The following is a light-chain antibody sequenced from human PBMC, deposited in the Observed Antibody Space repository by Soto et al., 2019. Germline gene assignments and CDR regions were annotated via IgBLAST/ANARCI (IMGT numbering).Light chain of an antibody. CDR3: ATWDSSLSDVV. V-gene: IGLV1-51*02. J-gene: IGLJ2*01. Sequence: QSVLTQPPSVSAAPGQTVTISCSGSSSNIGNNYVTWYQQLPGTAPKLLIYESNKRPSGIPDRFSGSKSGTSATLGITGLQTGDEADYYCATWDSSLSDVVFGGGTKLTVL. CDR2: ESN. CDR1: SSNIGNNY.